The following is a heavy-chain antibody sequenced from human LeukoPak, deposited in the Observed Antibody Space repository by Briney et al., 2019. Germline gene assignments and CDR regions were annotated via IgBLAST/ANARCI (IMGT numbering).Heavy chain of an antibody. D-gene: IGHD3-22*01. J-gene: IGHJ4*02. CDR3: ARLSQTPAYYDTSVYYYLGY. CDR1: GYTFSSYD. Sequence: ASVKVSCKGSGYTFSSYDINWVRQATGQGLEWMGWINPDTGNSGYAQKFQGRVTMTRDTSISTAYMELSSLRSEDTAVYYCARLSQTPAYYDTSVYYYLGYWGQGTLVTVSS. V-gene: IGHV1-8*01. CDR2: INPDTGNS.